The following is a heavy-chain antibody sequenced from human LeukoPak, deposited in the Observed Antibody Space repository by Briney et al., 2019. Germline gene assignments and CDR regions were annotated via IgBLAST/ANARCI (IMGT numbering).Heavy chain of an antibody. J-gene: IGHJ4*02. V-gene: IGHV4-59*12. CDR3: ARGRSSGWYIINSFDS. CDR1: GGSISSYY. CDR2: IYDSGNT. Sequence: PSETLSLTCTVSGGSISSYYWSWIRQPPGKGLEWIGYIYDSGNTNYNPSLKSRVTISVDTSKNQFSLTLSSVTAADTAVYYCARGRSSGWYIINSFDSWGQGTLVTVSS. D-gene: IGHD6-19*01.